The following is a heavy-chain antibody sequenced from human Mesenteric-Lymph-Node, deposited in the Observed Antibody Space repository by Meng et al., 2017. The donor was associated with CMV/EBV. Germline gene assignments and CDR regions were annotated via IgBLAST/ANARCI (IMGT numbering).Heavy chain of an antibody. J-gene: IGHJ4*02. CDR1: GFTFDDYA. Sequence: GESLKISCAASGFTFDDYAMSWVRRAPGKGLEWVSAILVDSVTTYYADSVKGRFTISRDNSKNTLYLQMNSLRAEDTAVYFCARRGQVWGQGTLVTVSS. CDR3: ARRGQV. V-gene: IGHV3-23*01. CDR2: ILVDSVTT.